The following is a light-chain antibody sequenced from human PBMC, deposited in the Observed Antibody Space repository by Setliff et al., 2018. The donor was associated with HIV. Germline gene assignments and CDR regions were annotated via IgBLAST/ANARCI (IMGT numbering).Light chain of an antibody. V-gene: IGLV2-11*01. J-gene: IGLJ1*01. Sequence: QSALPQPRSVSGSPGQSVTISCTGTTSDVGGYNLVSWYQHHPGKAPKLMIYDVIKRPSGVPDRFSGSKSGNTASLTISGLQAEDEADYYCCSYAGSHTFVFGTGTKVTVL. CDR2: DVI. CDR3: CSYAGSHTFV. CDR1: TSDVGGYNL.